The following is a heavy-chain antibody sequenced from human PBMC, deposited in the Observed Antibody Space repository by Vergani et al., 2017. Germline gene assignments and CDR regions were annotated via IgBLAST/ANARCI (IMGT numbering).Heavy chain of an antibody. CDR1: GFTFSSYA. J-gene: IGHJ4*02. CDR2: ISGSGGRT. Sequence: EVQLVESGGGLVKPGGSVRLSCAASGFTFSSYAMGWVRQAPGQGLEWVSDISGSGGRTYYADSVKGRFTISRDNSTNTLYLQMNSLRAEDTAVYYCASASSWYDYWGQGTLVTVSS. CDR3: ASASSWYDY. D-gene: IGHD6-13*01. V-gene: IGHV3-23*04.